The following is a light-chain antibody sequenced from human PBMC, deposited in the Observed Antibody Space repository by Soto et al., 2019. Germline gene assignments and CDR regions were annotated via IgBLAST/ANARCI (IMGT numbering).Light chain of an antibody. V-gene: IGLV1-51*02. Sequence: QSVLTQPPSVSAAPGQKVTISCSGRSSTFGIIFVSFYQQLPVTAPKLLIYEINKRPSGIPARFFASNSGTSATLGITGLQTGDEADYYCGTWDSSLSAYVFGTGTKVTVL. CDR1: SSTFGIIF. CDR3: GTWDSSLSAYV. CDR2: EIN. J-gene: IGLJ1*01.